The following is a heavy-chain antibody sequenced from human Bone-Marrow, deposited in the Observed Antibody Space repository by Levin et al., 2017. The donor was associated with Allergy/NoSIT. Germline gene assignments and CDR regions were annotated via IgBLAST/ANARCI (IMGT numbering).Heavy chain of an antibody. J-gene: IGHJ3*02. Sequence: GESLKISCAASGFTFSSYAMSWVRQAPGKGLEWVSAISGSGGSTYYADSVKGRFTISRDNSKNTLYLQMNSLRAEDTAVYYCAKASEEGIVVVVAAHAAFDIWGQGTMVTVSS. D-gene: IGHD2-15*01. V-gene: IGHV3-23*01. CDR1: GFTFSSYA. CDR3: AKASEEGIVVVVAAHAAFDI. CDR2: ISGSGGST.